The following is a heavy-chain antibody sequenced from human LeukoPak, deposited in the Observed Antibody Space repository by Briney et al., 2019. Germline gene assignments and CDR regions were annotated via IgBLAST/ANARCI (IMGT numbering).Heavy chain of an antibody. V-gene: IGHV3-30*02. J-gene: IGHJ3*02. Sequence: GSLKLSCAASGFNIEGHNMHWVRQAPGKGLEWVSFIQHDGGRKWYVDSVKGRFTISRDNSKNTSSLQMNDLRLKDTAVYYCAKDFGSGRYAFDIWGQGTIVTVSS. CDR3: AKDFGSGRYAFDI. D-gene: IGHD3-10*01. CDR2: IQHDGGRK. CDR1: GFNIEGHN.